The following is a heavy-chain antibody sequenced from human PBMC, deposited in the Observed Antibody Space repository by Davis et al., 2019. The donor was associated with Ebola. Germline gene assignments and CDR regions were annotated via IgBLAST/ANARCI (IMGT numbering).Heavy chain of an antibody. D-gene: IGHD3-3*01. V-gene: IGHV4-34*01. CDR3: ARGSRGVLRFLEWLYDY. J-gene: IGHJ4*02. Sequence: PSETLSLTCAVYGGSFSGYYWSWIRQPPGKGLEWIGEINHGGSTNYNPSLKSRVTISVDTSKNQFSLKLSSVTAADTAVYYCARGSRGVLRFLEWLYDYWGQGTLVTVSS. CDR1: GGSFSGYY. CDR2: INHGGST.